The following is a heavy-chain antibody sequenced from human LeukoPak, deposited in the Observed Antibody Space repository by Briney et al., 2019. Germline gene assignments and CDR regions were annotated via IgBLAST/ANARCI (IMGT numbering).Heavy chain of an antibody. Sequence: GGSLRLSCAASGFTFTAFWMHWVRQAPGKGLMWVSRINNDGSDAIYADSVKGRFTISRDNAQNTLYLQMNNLRDEDTAVYYCARGGYSHGFDIWGQGTMVTVSS. CDR2: INNDGSDA. V-gene: IGHV3-74*01. J-gene: IGHJ3*02. D-gene: IGHD5-18*01. CDR1: GFTFTAFW. CDR3: ARGGYSHGFDI.